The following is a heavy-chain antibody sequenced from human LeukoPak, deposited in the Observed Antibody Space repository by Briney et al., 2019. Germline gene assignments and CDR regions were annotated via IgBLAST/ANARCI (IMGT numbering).Heavy chain of an antibody. Sequence: GGSLRLSCAASGFTFSSYWMSWVRQAPPKGLEWVANIKQDGSEKYYVDSVKGRFTISRDNAKHSLYLQMNSLRGEDTAVYYCARDKHGDYGYDYWGQGTLVTVSS. J-gene: IGHJ4*02. CDR3: ARDKHGDYGYDY. V-gene: IGHV3-7*01. CDR2: IKQDGSEK. D-gene: IGHD4-17*01. CDR1: GFTFSSYW.